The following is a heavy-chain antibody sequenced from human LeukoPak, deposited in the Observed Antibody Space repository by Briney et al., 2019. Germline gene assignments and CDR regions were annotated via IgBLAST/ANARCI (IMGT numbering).Heavy chain of an antibody. J-gene: IGHJ4*02. CDR3: TTAGSVLRFLEWLLPSPDYFDY. Sequence: GGSLRLSCAASGFTFSNAWMSWVRQAPGKGLEWVGRIKSKTDGGTTDYAAPVKGRFTISRDDSKNTLYLQMNSLKTEDTAVYYCTTAGSVLRFLEWLLPSPDYFDYWGQGTLVTVSS. CDR1: GFTFSNAW. V-gene: IGHV3-15*01. D-gene: IGHD3-3*01. CDR2: IKSKTDGGTT.